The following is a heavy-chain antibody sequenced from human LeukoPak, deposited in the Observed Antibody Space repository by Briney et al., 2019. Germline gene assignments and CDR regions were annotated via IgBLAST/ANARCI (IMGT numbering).Heavy chain of an antibody. CDR2: INTSGDIT. CDR1: GFTFSSHA. CDR3: AKAGFIYGYIPFDY. J-gene: IGHJ4*02. Sequence: GGSLRLSCAASGFTFSSHAMTWVRQAPGKGLGWVSSINTSGDITYYAGSVQGRFTISRDSSKNTLYLQMNSLRAEDTAVYYCAKAGFIYGYIPFDYWGQGTLVTVSS. D-gene: IGHD5-18*01. V-gene: IGHV3-23*01.